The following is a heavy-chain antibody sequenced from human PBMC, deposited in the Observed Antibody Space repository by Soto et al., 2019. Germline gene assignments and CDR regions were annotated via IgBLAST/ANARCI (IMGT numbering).Heavy chain of an antibody. V-gene: IGHV3-21*01. J-gene: IGHJ5*02. D-gene: IGHD2-2*01. Sequence: GGSLRLSCAASGFTFSNYSMNWVHQAPGKGLEWVSSISSSSSYIYYADSVKGRFTISRDNAKNSLYLQMNSLRAEDTAVYYCARTPRCSSTSCYGGVWFDPWGQGTLVTVSS. CDR2: ISSSSSYI. CDR3: ARTPRCSSTSCYGGVWFDP. CDR1: GFTFSNYS.